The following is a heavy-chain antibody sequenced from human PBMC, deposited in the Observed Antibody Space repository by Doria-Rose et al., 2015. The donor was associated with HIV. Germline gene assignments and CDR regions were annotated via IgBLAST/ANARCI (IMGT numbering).Heavy chain of an antibody. CDR1: GFTFGSHR. V-gene: IGHV3-21*01. CDR3: ATGVTLDY. CDR2: ISSTSAYI. Sequence: VQLVQSGGGLVRPGGSLRLSCATSGFTFGSHRINWVRQAPGKGLEWVSAISSTSAYINYADSVRSRFTISRDNARNSLYLQMDSLRAEDTAIYYCATGVTLDYWGQGTLVTVSS. J-gene: IGHJ4*02. D-gene: IGHD3-10*01.